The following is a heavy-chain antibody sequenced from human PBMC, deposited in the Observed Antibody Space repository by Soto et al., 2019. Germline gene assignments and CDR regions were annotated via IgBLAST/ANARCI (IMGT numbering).Heavy chain of an antibody. Sequence: EVQLVESGGGLVQPGRSLRLSCAASGFTFDDYVMHWVRQAPGKGLEWVSGISWNSGSIGYADSVKGRFTISRQMNSLRAEDTALYYCAKGGQLLVEGGGYWGQGTLVTVSS. J-gene: IGHJ4*02. D-gene: IGHD2-2*01. CDR1: GFTFDDYV. V-gene: IGHV3-9*01. CDR3: AKGGQLLVEGGGY. CDR2: ISWNSGSI.